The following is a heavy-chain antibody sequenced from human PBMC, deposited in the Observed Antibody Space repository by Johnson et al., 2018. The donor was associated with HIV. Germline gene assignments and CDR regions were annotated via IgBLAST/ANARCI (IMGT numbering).Heavy chain of an antibody. CDR2: ISGSGGST. CDR3: AKDRLDGTFTTDAFDI. J-gene: IGHJ3*02. CDR1: GFTFSSYA. D-gene: IGHD1-1*01. V-gene: IGHV3-23*04. Sequence: VQLVESGGGLVQPGGSLRLSCAASGFTFSSYAMSWVRQAPGKGLEWVSAISGSGGSTYYADSVKGRFTISRDNSKNTLYLQMNSRRAEDTAVYYCAKDRLDGTFTTDAFDIWGQGTMVTVSS.